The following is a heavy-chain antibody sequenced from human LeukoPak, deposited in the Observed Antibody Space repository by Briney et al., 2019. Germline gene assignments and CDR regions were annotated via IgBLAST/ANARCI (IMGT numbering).Heavy chain of an antibody. CDR1: GYTFSKYW. CDR3: ARQASMAYYDFSN. V-gene: IGHV5-51*01. J-gene: IGHJ4*02. CDR2: TFPGDSEA. D-gene: IGHD3-3*01. Sequence: GESLKISCRASGYTFSKYWIGWVRQMPGKGLEWMGLTFPGDSEARYSPSFEGQVTISADKPISTAYLQWSSLKASDTAMYYCARQASMAYYDFSNWGQGTLVTVSS.